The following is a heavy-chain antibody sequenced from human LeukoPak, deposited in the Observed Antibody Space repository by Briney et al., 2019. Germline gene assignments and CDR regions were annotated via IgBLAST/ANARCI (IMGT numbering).Heavy chain of an antibody. Sequence: SETLSLTCTVSGGSISSGGYYWSWIRQHPGKGLEWIGYIYYSGSTNYNPSLKSRVTISVDTSKNQFSLKLSSVTAADTAVYYCARLFASGYDAFDIWGQGTMVTVSS. CDR1: GGSISSGGYY. V-gene: IGHV4-61*08. CDR2: IYYSGST. J-gene: IGHJ3*02. CDR3: ARLFASGYDAFDI. D-gene: IGHD3-3*01.